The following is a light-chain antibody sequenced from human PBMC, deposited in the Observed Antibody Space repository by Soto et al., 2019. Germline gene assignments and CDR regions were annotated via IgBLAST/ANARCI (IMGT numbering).Light chain of an antibody. CDR1: QSISSW. CDR3: QQYNSYLTWT. J-gene: IGKJ1*01. V-gene: IGKV1-5*01. Sequence: DIQMTQSPSTLCASVGDRVTITCRASQSISSWLAWYQQKPGKAPKLLIYDASSLESGVPSRFSGSGSGTEFTLTISSLQPDDFATYYCQQYNSYLTWTFGQGTKVEIK. CDR2: DAS.